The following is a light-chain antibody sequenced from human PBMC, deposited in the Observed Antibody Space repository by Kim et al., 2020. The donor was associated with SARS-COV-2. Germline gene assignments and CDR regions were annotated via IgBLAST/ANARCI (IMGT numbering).Light chain of an antibody. CDR1: NMGSKG. CDR3: QVWDSSSDHHYV. Sequence: PGKTAGITCGGNNMGSKGVHWYQQKPGQAPVLVIYYDSDRPSGIPERFSGSNSGNTATLTISRVEAGDEADYYCQVWDSSSDHHYVFGTGTKVTVL. CDR2: YDS. J-gene: IGLJ1*01. V-gene: IGLV3-21*04.